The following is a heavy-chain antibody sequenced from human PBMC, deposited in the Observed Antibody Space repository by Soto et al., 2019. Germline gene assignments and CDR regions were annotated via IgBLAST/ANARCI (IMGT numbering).Heavy chain of an antibody. J-gene: IGHJ6*04. V-gene: IGHV3-73*01. CDR3: TRLPYYMDV. D-gene: IGHD2-21*01. CDR1: GFSFSDSG. CDR2: MRRKTNNYAT. Sequence: EVRLVESGGGLVQPGGSLRLYCAASGFSFSDSGIHWVRQASGKGLEWVGRMRRKTNNYATAYAASVEGRFSISRDDSKNTAFPQMNSLKTEDTAVYYCTRLPYYMDVWGKGTTVTVSS.